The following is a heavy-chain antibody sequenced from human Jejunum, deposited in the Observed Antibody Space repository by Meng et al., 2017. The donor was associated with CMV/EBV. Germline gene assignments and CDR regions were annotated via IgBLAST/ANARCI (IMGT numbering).Heavy chain of an antibody. CDR2: IYYSWST. D-gene: IGHD6-19*01. Sequence: APLQQSGPGLVKPSQTLSLTCTVSCGSVSSGGYYWTCIRQYPGKGLEWFGNIYYSWSTFNSPAVKWRVIGSIGTSKNQFSLNLRSVTAADTSVYYCARVSSGWDYFDYWGQGTLVTVSS. CDR3: ARVSSGWDYFDY. CDR1: CGSVSSGGYY. V-gene: IGHV4-31*03. J-gene: IGHJ4*02.